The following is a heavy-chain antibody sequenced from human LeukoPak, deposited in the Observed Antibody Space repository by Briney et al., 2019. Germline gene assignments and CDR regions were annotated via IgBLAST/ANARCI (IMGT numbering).Heavy chain of an antibody. D-gene: IGHD6-13*01. V-gene: IGHV3-7*05. CDR3: ARDWGAAGLWDY. Sequence: GGSLRLSCATSGFTFSNYWMSWVRQAPGKGLEWVANIKEDGSENDYVDSVKGRFTISRDNAKNSLYLQMNSLRVEDTAIYYCARDWGAAGLWDYWGQGTLVTVSS. CDR2: IKEDGSEN. CDR1: GFTFSNYW. J-gene: IGHJ4*02.